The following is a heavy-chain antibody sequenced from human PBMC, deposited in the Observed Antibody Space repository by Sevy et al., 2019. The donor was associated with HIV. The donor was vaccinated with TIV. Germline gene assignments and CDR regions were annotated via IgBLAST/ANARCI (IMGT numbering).Heavy chain of an antibody. CDR1: GFTFRNYV. CDR3: ANRVAWALAALDI. Sequence: GGSLRLSCAASGFTFRNYVMNWVRQPPGKGLEWVSVISGGGGTTYYADSVKGRFTISRDDSKSTLYLQMNSLRVEDTAVYFGANRVAWALAALDIWGQGTMVTVSS. J-gene: IGHJ3*02. D-gene: IGHD2-15*01. CDR2: ISGGGGTT. V-gene: IGHV3-23*01.